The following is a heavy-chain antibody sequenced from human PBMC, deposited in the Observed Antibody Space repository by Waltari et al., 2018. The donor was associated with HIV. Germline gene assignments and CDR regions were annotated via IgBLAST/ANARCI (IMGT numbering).Heavy chain of an antibody. V-gene: IGHV4-39*01. CDR1: GGSISSSSYY. CDR2: IYYSGST. Sequence: QLQLQESGPGLVKPSETLSLTCTVSGGSISSSSYYWGWIRQPPGKGLEWIGSIYYSGSTYYNPSLKGRVTMSVDTSKNQFSLKLSAVTAADTAVYYCARHSLTYYYDSSGYSVAFDYWGQGTLVTVSS. CDR3: ARHSLTYYYDSSGYSVAFDY. J-gene: IGHJ4*02. D-gene: IGHD3-22*01.